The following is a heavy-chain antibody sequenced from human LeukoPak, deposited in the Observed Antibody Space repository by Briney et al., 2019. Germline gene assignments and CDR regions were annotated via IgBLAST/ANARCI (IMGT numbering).Heavy chain of an antibody. Sequence: GGSLRLSCAASGFTVSSNYMSWVRQAPGKGLEWVSVIYSGGSTYYADSVKGRFTISRDNSKNTLYLQMNSLRAEGTAVYYCARDLHGDYVFDYWGQGTLVTVSS. J-gene: IGHJ4*02. CDR2: IYSGGST. D-gene: IGHD4-17*01. V-gene: IGHV3-66*01. CDR1: GFTVSSNY. CDR3: ARDLHGDYVFDY.